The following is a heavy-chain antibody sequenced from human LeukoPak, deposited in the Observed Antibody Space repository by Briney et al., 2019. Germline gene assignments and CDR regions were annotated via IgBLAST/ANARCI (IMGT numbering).Heavy chain of an antibody. Sequence: SETLSLTCTVSGGSITSSYWSWIRQPPGKGLEWIGCIHSSGSTAYNPSLKSRVTISVDTSKNQFSLKLSSVTAADTAVYYCARGGYSYGTPTSRYNWFDPWGQGTLVTVSS. CDR3: ARGGYSYGTPTSRYNWFDP. D-gene: IGHD5-18*01. J-gene: IGHJ5*02. V-gene: IGHV4-59*12. CDR1: GGSITSSY. CDR2: IHSSGST.